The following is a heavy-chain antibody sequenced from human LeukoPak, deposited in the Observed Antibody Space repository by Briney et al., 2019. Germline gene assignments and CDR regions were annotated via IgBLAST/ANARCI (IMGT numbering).Heavy chain of an antibody. CDR1: GGSFSGYY. CDR3: ARGLVVVPAAMKARPYYYGMDV. D-gene: IGHD2-2*01. Sequence: SETLSLTRAVYGGSFSGYYWSWIRQPPGKGLEWIGEINHSGSTNYNPSLKSRVTISVDTSKNQFSLKLSSVTAADTAVYYCARGLVVVPAAMKARPYYYGMDVWGKGTTVTVSS. V-gene: IGHV4-34*01. CDR2: INHSGST. J-gene: IGHJ6*04.